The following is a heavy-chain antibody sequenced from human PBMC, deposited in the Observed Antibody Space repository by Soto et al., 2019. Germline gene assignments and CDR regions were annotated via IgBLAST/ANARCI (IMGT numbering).Heavy chain of an antibody. V-gene: IGHV1-69*01. D-gene: IGHD3-16*01. CDR3: ARGGRKGPHYYYYGMDV. CDR1: GGTFSSYA. CDR2: IIPIFGTA. J-gene: IGHJ6*02. Sequence: QVQLVQSGAEVKKPGSSVKVSCKASGGTFSSYAISWVRQAPGQGLEWMGGIIPIFGTANYAQKFQGRVTITADESTSTAYMELSSLRSEDTAVYYCARGGRKGPHYYYYGMDVWGQGTTVTVSS.